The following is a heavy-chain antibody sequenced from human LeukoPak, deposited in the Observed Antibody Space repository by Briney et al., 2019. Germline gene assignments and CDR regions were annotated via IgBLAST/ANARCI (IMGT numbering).Heavy chain of an antibody. D-gene: IGHD3-3*01. CDR3: ARITYDFWSGYYMPDDP. Sequence: GASVKVSCKASGYTFTSYGISWVRQAPGQGLEWMGWISIYYGNTDYAQKLRGRVTMTTDTSTSTAYLELRGLRSDDTAVYYCARITYDFWSGYYMPDDPWGQGTLVTVSS. CDR1: GYTFTSYG. V-gene: IGHV1-18*01. J-gene: IGHJ5*02. CDR2: ISIYYGNT.